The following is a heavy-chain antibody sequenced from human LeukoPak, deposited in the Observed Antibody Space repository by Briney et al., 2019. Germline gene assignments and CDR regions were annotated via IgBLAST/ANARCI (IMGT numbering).Heavy chain of an antibody. D-gene: IGHD5/OR15-5a*01. Sequence: SETLSLTCTVSGGSISSSSYYWGWIRQPPRKGLEWIGSIYYSGSTYYNPSLKSRVTISVDTSKNQFSLKLSSVTAADTAVYYXXXXXXVSKRPGKFDPWGQGTLVTVSS. CDR3: XXXXXVSKRPGKFDP. CDR2: IYYSGST. J-gene: IGHJ5*02. V-gene: IGHV4-39*01. CDR1: GGSISSSSYY.